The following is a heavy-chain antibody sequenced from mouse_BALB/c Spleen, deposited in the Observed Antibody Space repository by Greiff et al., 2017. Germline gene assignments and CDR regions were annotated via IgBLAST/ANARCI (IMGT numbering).Heavy chain of an antibody. CDR3: APYGYDDGFAY. Sequence: VKLVESGAELARPGASVKMSCKASGYTFTSYTMHWVKQRPGQGLEWIGYINPSSGYTNYNQKFKDKATLTADKSSSTAYMQLSSLTSEDSAVYYCAPYGYDDGFAYWGQGTLVTVSA. J-gene: IGHJ3*01. V-gene: IGHV1-4*01. CDR2: INPSSGYT. CDR1: GYTFTSYT. D-gene: IGHD2-2*01.